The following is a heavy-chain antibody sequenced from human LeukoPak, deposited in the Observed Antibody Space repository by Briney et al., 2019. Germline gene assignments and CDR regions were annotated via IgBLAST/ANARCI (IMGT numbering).Heavy chain of an antibody. D-gene: IGHD5-12*01. CDR3: ARNENSGWGYFDY. Sequence: GGSLRLSCAASRFTFNSYAMSWVRQAPGKGLEWVSVIGGSNGITFYVGSVKGRFTISRDNSKDTLYLQMNSLRAEDTVVYYCARNENSGWGYFDYWGQGTLVTVSS. V-gene: IGHV3-23*01. CDR1: RFTFNSYA. CDR2: IGGSNGIT. J-gene: IGHJ4*02.